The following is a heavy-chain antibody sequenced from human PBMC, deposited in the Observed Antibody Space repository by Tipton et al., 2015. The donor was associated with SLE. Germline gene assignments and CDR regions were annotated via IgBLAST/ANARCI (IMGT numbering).Heavy chain of an antibody. CDR2: IWYDGSNK. J-gene: IGHJ3*02. Sequence: SLRLSCAASGFTFSSYGMHWVRQAPGKGLEWVAVIWYDGSNKYYADSVKGRFTISRDNSKNSLYLQMNSLRAEDTAVYYCARDAPSSSGYYSAFDIWGQGTMVTVSS. D-gene: IGHD3-22*01. CDR3: ARDAPSSSGYYSAFDI. CDR1: GFTFSSYG. V-gene: IGHV3-33*01.